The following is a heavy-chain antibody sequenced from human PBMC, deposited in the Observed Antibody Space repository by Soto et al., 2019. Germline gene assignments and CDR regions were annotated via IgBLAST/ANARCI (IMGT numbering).Heavy chain of an antibody. CDR1: GGSISSYY. CDR2: VHHSWGS. Sequence: QVQLQESGPGLVKPSETLSLSCTVSGGSISSYYWSWFRQSPGKRMEWIGYVHHSWGSSYNPSLQXXVXLALDTSKSQFPLKVTPVTATDTAVYYCARQGFGPLHGLVDVWGQGTTVTVSS. V-gene: IGHV4-59*08. D-gene: IGHD3-10*01. J-gene: IGHJ6*02. CDR3: ARQGFGPLHGLVDV.